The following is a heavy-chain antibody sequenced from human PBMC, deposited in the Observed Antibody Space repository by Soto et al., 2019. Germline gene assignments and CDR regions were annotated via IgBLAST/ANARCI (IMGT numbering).Heavy chain of an antibody. J-gene: IGHJ4*02. D-gene: IGHD5-12*01. Sequence: ASETLSLTCTVSGGSISSGDYYWSWIRQPPGKGLEWIGYIYYSGSTYYNPSLKSRVTISVDTSKNQFSLKLSSVTAADTAVYYCSFHSPITGHFDYWGQGTLVTVSS. CDR1: GGSISSGDYY. CDR2: IYYSGST. V-gene: IGHV4-30-4*01. CDR3: SFHSPITGHFDY.